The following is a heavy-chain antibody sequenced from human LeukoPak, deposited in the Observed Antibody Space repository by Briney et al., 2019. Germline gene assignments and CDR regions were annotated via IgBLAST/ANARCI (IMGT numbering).Heavy chain of an antibody. V-gene: IGHV1-2*02. D-gene: IGHD3-22*01. CDR3: ARGTARYYYDSSGYSDY. CDR2: INPNSGGT. CDR1: GYTFTGYY. Sequence: ASVKVSCKASGYTFTGYYMHWVRQAPGQGLEWMGWINPNSGGTNYAQKFQGRVTMTRDTSISTAYMELSRLRSDDTAVYYCARGTARYYYDSSGYSDYWGQGTLVTVPS. J-gene: IGHJ4*02.